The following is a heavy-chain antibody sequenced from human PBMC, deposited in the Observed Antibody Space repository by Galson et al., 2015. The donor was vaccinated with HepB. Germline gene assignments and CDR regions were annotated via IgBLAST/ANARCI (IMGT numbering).Heavy chain of an antibody. D-gene: IGHD1-26*01. V-gene: IGHV3-15*01. J-gene: IGHJ4*02. CDR3: ATRGSYYDYFFDY. CDR2: IKSITDGGTT. Sequence: SLRLSCAASGFTFSNAWMSWVRQAPGKGLEWVGRIKSITDGGTTDYAAPVKGRFTISRDDSKNTLYLQMNSLKTEDTAVYYCATRGSYYDYFFDYWGQGTLVTVSS. CDR1: GFTFSNAW.